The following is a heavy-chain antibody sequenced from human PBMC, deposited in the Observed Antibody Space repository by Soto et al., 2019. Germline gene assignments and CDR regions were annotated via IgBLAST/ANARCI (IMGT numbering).Heavy chain of an antibody. V-gene: IGHV1-2*02. Sequence: ASVKVSCKASGYTFAGYYVHWVRQAPGQGLEWMGWINPNSGDTYLAQRFQGRVTMNRDTSIGTAYMELRGLTSDDTAEYYCAKGGAIVAAGTRVYLYNAMDVWGQGTTVTVSS. J-gene: IGHJ6*02. CDR3: AKGGAIVAAGTRVYLYNAMDV. CDR1: GYTFAGYY. CDR2: INPNSGDT. D-gene: IGHD1-26*01.